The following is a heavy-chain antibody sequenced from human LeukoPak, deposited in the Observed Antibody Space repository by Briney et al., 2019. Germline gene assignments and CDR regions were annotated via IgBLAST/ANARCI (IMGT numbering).Heavy chain of an antibody. J-gene: IGHJ4*02. CDR3: AARGSVTTPIGY. D-gene: IGHD4-17*01. CDR1: VYTFTRYY. CDR2: INPNSGGT. Sequence: APVKASCKASVYTFTRYYMHWVRQAPGQRLECMGWINPNSGGTNYAQKVQGRVTMTRDTFISTAYMELSRLRSDDTAVYYCAARGSVTTPIGYWGQGTLVTVS. V-gene: IGHV1-2*02.